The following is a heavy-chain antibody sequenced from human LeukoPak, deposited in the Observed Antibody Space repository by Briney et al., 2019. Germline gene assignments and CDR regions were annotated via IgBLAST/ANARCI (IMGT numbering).Heavy chain of an antibody. CDR1: GFTFSSYA. V-gene: IGHV3-23*01. D-gene: IGHD6-13*01. CDR2: ISGSGGST. Sequence: GGSLRLSCAASGFTFSSYAMSWVRQAPGKGLEWVSAISGSGGSTYYADSVKGRFTISRDNSKNTLYLQMNSLRAEDTAVYYCAKVQKPVFSSSWPLGGYFDYWGQGTLVTVSS. J-gene: IGHJ4*02. CDR3: AKVQKPVFSSSWPLGGYFDY.